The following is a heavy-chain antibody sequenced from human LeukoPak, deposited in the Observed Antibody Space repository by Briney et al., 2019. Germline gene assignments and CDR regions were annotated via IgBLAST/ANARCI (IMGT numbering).Heavy chain of an antibody. V-gene: IGHV5-51*01. CDR3: ARRGGYDCLYYFDY. CDR1: GYSFTSYW. D-gene: IGHD5-12*01. CDR2: IYPGDSDT. Sequence: PGESLNISFQGSGYSFTSYWFGWVRQLPGKGLEWMGIIYPGDSDTRYNPSFQGQVTISADRSISTAYLQWSSLKASNTAMYYCARRGGYDCLYYFDYWGQGTLVTVSS. J-gene: IGHJ4*02.